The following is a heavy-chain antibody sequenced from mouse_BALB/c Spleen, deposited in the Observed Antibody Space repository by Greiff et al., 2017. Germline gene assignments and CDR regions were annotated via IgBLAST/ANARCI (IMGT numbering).Heavy chain of an antibody. CDR1: GFNIKDYY. Sequence: EVQLQQSGAELVRSGASVKLSCTASGFNIKDYYMHWVKQRPEQGLEWIGWIDPENGDTEYAPKFQGKATMTADTSSNTAYLQLSSLTSEDTAVYYCNVDYGYDEVAYWGQGTLVTVSA. J-gene: IGHJ3*01. V-gene: IGHV14-4*02. CDR3: NVDYGYDEVAY. CDR2: IDPENGDT. D-gene: IGHD2-2*01.